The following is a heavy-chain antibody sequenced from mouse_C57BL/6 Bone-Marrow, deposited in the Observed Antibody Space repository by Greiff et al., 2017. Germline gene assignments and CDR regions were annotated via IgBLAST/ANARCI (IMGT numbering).Heavy chain of an antibody. CDR2: IYPTSGRT. J-gene: IGHJ2*01. Sequence: VQLQQPGAELVKPGASVKMSCKASGYTFTSYWITWVKQRPGQGLAWIGDIYPTSGRTNYNEKVKSKAILTVDTSSNTAYMHLSSLTSEDSAVFYCARSGPLGRSFDYWGQGTTLTVSS. V-gene: IGHV1-55*01. D-gene: IGHD4-1*01. CDR1: GYTFTSYW. CDR3: ARSGPLGRSFDY.